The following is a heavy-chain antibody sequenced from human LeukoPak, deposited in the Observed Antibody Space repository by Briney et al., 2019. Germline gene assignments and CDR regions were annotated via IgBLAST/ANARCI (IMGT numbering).Heavy chain of an antibody. CDR1: GFTFSNYW. CDR3: ARGASNRFDY. D-gene: IGHD1-14*01. V-gene: IGHV3-74*01. J-gene: IGHJ4*02. CDR2: IYTDGSST. Sequence: GGSLRLSCAASGFTFSNYWMHWVRQAPGKGLVWVSRIYTDGSSTNYADSVKGRFTISRDNAKNTLYLQMNSLRGGDTAVYYCARGASNRFDYWGQGTLVTVSS.